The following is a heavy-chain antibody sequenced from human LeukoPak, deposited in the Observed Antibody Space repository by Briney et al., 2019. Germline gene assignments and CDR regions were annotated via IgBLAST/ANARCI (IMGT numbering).Heavy chain of an antibody. V-gene: IGHV3-21*01. CDR3: ARAPSSPSSGWHQAAFDV. CDR1: GFTFSSYS. J-gene: IGHJ3*01. D-gene: IGHD3-22*01. CDR2: ISSSSSYI. Sequence: GSLRLSCAASGFTFSSYSMNWVRQAPGKGLEWVSSISSSSSYIYYADSVKGRFTISRDNAKNSLYLQMNSLRAEDTAVYYCARAPSSPSSGWHQAAFDVWGQGTMVTVSS.